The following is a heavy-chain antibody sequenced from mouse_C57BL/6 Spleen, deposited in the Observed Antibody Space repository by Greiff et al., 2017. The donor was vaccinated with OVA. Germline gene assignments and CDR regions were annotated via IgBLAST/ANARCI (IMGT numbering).Heavy chain of an antibody. CDR3: AKDYDGLWYFDV. CDR2: IYPGDGDT. J-gene: IGHJ1*03. D-gene: IGHD2-4*01. CDR1: GYAFSSSW. V-gene: IGHV1-82*01. Sequence: VKLMESGPELVKPGASVKISCKASGYAFSSSWMNWVKQRPGKGLEWIGRIYPGDGDTNYNGKFKGKATLTADKSSSTAYMQLSSLTSEDSAVYFCAKDYDGLWYFDVWGTGTTVTVSS.